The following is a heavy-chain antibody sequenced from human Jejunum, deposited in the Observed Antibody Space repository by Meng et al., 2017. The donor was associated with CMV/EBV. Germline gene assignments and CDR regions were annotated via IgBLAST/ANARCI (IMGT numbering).Heavy chain of an antibody. Sequence: SSGFVFGDYTMRWVRQSPGKGLGWVSLIDWIGNPTYYADSVKSRFTISRDNSKNSLYLQLNGLTTEDTALYYCSKEGLPRSGNAFDYWGQGTLVTVSS. D-gene: IGHD3-3*01. CDR2: IDWIGNPT. J-gene: IGHJ4*02. V-gene: IGHV3-43*01. CDR1: GFVFGDYT. CDR3: SKEGLPRSGNAFDY.